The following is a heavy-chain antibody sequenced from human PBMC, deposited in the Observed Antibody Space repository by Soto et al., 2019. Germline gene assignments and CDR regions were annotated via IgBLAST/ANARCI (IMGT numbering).Heavy chain of an antibody. CDR3: AKDSGGTYYYDSSGYAFLDY. Sequence: GGSLRLSCAASGFTFSSYAMSWVRQAPGKGLEWVSAISGSGGSTYYADSVKGRFTISRDNSKNTLYLQMNSLRAEDTAVYYCAKDSGGTYYYDSSGYAFLDYWGQGTLVTVSS. CDR1: GFTFSSYA. D-gene: IGHD3-22*01. V-gene: IGHV3-23*01. J-gene: IGHJ4*02. CDR2: ISGSGGST.